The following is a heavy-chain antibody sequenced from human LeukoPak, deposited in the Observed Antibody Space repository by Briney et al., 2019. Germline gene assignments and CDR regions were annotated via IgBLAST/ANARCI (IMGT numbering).Heavy chain of an antibody. Sequence: GASVKVSCKASGYTFTSYGISWVRQAPGQGLEWMGWISAYNGNTNYAQKLQGRVTMTTDTSTSTAYMELRSLRSDDTAVYYCARVGRDYYDSSGYYPFDWWGQGTLVTVSS. V-gene: IGHV1-18*01. CDR1: GYTFTSYG. CDR2: ISAYNGNT. CDR3: ARVGRDYYDSSGYYPFDW. J-gene: IGHJ4*02. D-gene: IGHD3-22*01.